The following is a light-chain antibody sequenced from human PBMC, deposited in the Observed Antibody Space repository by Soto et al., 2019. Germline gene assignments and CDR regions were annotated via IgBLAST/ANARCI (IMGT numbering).Light chain of an antibody. CDR3: QQSYSTAVT. Sequence: DIQMTQSPSSLSASVGDRVTITCRASQSISSYLNWYQQKPGKAPKLLIYGASSLQRGVPSRFSGSGSGTDFTLTISSLQPEDSESYYCQQSYSTAVTFGPGTKVHIK. V-gene: IGKV1-39*01. CDR2: GAS. CDR1: QSISSY. J-gene: IGKJ3*01.